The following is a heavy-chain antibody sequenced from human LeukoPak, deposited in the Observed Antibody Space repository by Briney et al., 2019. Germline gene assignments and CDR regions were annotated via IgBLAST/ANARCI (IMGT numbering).Heavy chain of an antibody. J-gene: IGHJ6*02. CDR2: IYYSGST. CDR1: GGSISSYY. Sequence: TSETLSLTCTVSGGSISSYYWSWIRQPPGKGLEWIGYIYYSGSTNYNPSLKSRVTISVDTSKNQFSLKLSSVTATDTAVYYCARVMVRGVLKTYYYYGMDVWGQGTTVTVSS. D-gene: IGHD3-10*01. V-gene: IGHV4-59*01. CDR3: ARVMVRGVLKTYYYYGMDV.